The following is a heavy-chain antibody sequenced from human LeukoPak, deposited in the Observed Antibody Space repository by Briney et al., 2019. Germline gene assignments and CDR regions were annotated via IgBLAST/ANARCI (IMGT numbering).Heavy chain of an antibody. J-gene: IGHJ4*02. V-gene: IGHV3-74*01. CDR3: ARGRDYGDYPAGY. CDR1: GFTFSSYW. D-gene: IGHD4-17*01. CDR2: INSDGSST. Sequence: GGSLRLSCAASGFTFSSYWMHWVRQAPGKGLVWVSRINSDGSSTSYADSVKGRFTISRDSAKNTLYLQMNSLRAEDTAVYYCARGRDYGDYPAGYWGQGTLVTVSS.